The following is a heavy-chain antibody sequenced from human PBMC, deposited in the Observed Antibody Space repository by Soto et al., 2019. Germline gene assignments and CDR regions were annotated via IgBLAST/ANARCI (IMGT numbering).Heavy chain of an antibody. CDR3: ARGQEGIAATH. V-gene: IGHV4-34*01. J-gene: IGHJ4*02. CDR1: GASFTGYY. D-gene: IGHD6-25*01. CDR2: IKHWGGT. Sequence: QLQQWGAGLLKPSETLSLTCAVNGASFTGYYWSWIRQPPGKGLEWIGEIKHWGGTNYSPSLRGRVTISADTSKNQFSLKLNSVTGADTAVYYCARGQEGIAATHWDQGTLVTVSS.